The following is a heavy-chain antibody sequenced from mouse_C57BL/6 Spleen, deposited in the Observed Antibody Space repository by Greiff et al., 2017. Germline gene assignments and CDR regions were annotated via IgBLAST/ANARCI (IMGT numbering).Heavy chain of an antibody. CDR1: GYAFRSSW. J-gene: IGHJ2*01. V-gene: IGHV1-82*01. D-gene: IGHD3-2*02. Sequence: QVQLQQSGPELVKPGASVKISCKASGYAFRSSWMTWVKQRPGKGLEGIGRIYPGDGDTNYTGKFKGKATLTADKASSTAYMQLISLTSEDSAVYFCARLAQATFFDYWGQGTTLTVSS. CDR2: IYPGDGDT. CDR3: ARLAQATFFDY.